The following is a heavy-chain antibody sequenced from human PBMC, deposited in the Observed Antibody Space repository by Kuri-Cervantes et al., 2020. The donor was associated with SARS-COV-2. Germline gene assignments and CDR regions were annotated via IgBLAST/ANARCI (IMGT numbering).Heavy chain of an antibody. J-gene: IGHJ3*02. CDR3: TTDIRGAIRIFGVLPWSDGLNPVDI. D-gene: IGHD3-3*02. CDR1: GFTFSSYA. V-gene: IGHV3-30-3*01. CDR2: ISYDGSNK. Sequence: GGSLRLSCAASGFTFSSYAMHWVRQAPGKGLEWVAVISYDGSNKYYADSVKGRFTISRDNSKNTLYLQLNNLKTEDTAVYYCTTDIRGAIRIFGVLPWSDGLNPVDIWGQGTMVIVSS.